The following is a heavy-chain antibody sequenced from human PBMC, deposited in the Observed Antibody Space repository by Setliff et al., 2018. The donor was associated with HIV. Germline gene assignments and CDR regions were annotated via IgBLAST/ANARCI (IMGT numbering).Heavy chain of an antibody. D-gene: IGHD3-16*02. J-gene: IGHJ4*02. CDR2: IKAYNGDT. CDR1: GYIFTSYG. Sequence: ASVKVSCKASGYIFTSYGISWVRQAPGQGLERIGWIKAYNGDTNYAQKVQGRVTMTTDTYTSTAYMDGRSLRSDDTAVYYCAREPYVGGSYRYYGDNWGQGTLVTVSS. CDR3: AREPYVGGSYRYYGDN. V-gene: IGHV1-18*01.